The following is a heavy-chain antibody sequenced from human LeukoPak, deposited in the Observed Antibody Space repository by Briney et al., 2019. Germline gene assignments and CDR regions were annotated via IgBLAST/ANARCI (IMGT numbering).Heavy chain of an antibody. CDR1: GFTFSSYS. CDR3: TREWTAVTQNCFDY. J-gene: IGHJ4*02. V-gene: IGHV3-48*01. CDR2: ISSSSRTI. D-gene: IGHD4-17*01. Sequence: GGSLRLSCAASGFTFSSYSMNWVRQAPGKGLEWVSYISSSSRTIYYADSVKGRFTISRDNAKNSLYLQMNSLRAEDTAVYYCTREWTAVTQNCFDYWGQGTLVTVSS.